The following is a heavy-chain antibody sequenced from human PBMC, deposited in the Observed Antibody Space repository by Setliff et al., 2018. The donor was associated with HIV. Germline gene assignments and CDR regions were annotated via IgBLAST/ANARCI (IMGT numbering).Heavy chain of an antibody. V-gene: IGHV4-4*07. D-gene: IGHD3-10*01. CDR3: ARVGASGVPSTMDYYYYMDV. J-gene: IGHJ6*03. CDR1: GGPFSSYH. Sequence: PSETLSLTCTVSGGPFSSYHWSWIRHRAGKGLEWIGHIYASGSTKYNPSLESRVTMSVDTSRTQFSLKLRSVTAADTAVYYCARVGASGVPSTMDYYYYMDVWGKGTTVTVSS. CDR2: IYASGST.